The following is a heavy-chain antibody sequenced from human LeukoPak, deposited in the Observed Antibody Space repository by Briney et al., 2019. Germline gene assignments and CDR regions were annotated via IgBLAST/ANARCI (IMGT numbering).Heavy chain of an antibody. CDR1: GYKFTDDY. CDR3: APTAEAYTSWWKV. J-gene: IGHJ4*02. V-gene: IGHV1-2*02. D-gene: IGHD3-16*01. Sequence: PVASVKVSCKASGYKFTDDYMHWVRQAPGQGLEFMGWINPDSGFTNYAQKFKGRVTMTRDTSMSTAYLEVRSLTSDDTAVYYCAPTAEAYTSWWKVWGQGTLVTVSS. CDR2: INPDSGFT.